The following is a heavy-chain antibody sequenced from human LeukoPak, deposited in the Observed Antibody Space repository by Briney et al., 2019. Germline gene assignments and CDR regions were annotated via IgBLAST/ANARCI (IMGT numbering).Heavy chain of an antibody. CDR3: ARLRGDWFDP. CDR2: INHSGST. Sequence: NPSETLSLTCAVYGGSFSGYYWSWIRQPPGKGLEWIGEINHSGSTNYNPSLKSRVTISVDTSKNQFSLKLSSVTAADTAVYYCARLRGDWFDPWGQGTLVTVSS. V-gene: IGHV4-34*01. CDR1: GGSFSGYY. J-gene: IGHJ5*02.